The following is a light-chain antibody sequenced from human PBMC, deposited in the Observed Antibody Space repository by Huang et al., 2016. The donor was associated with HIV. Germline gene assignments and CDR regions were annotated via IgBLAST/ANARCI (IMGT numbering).Light chain of an antibody. CDR3: QQSYSNLYT. CDR2: GAS. Sequence: DVQMTQSPSSLSASVGDRVTITCRASQSIGSYLNLYQHKPGKAPKLLIYGASTLQGGVPSRFSGSGSGTHFTLTINSLQPEDFATFYCQQSYSNLYTFGQGTRLEIK. V-gene: IGKV1-39*01. J-gene: IGKJ2*01. CDR1: QSIGSY.